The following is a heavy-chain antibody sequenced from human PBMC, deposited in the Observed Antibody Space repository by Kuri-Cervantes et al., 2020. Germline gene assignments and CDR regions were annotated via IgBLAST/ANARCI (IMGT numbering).Heavy chain of an antibody. CDR3: ARDGFDY. Sequence: GESLKISCAASGFTFTSYGMHWVRQVPGKGLEWVAVISYDGSNKYYADSVKGRFTISRDNSKNTLYLQMNSLRAEETAVYYCARDGFDYWGQGTLVTVSS. J-gene: IGHJ4*02. CDR2: ISYDGSNK. CDR1: GFTFTSYG. V-gene: IGHV3-30*03.